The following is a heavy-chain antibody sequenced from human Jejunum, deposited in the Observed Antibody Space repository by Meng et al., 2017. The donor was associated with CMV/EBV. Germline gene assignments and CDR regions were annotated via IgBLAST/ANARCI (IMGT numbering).Heavy chain of an antibody. CDR2: ISPTGDTI. Sequence: AASGFIFSDYYMSWLRQAPGKGLEWLSYISPTGDTIFYTDSVKGRFTISRDNARNSLYLHMNSLTPEDTAVYYCARDLSKIRSNWFDPWGQGTLVPSPQ. CDR3: ARDLSKIRSNWFDP. CDR1: GFIFSDYY. J-gene: IGHJ5*02. V-gene: IGHV3-11*01.